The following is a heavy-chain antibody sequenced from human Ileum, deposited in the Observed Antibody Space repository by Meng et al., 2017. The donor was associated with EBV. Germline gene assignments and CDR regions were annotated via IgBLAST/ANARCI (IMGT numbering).Heavy chain of an antibody. Sequence: SGPGLVELSGPLFFMWSVCCDCVSIMSWWTCVGQTAGKVMEWVREMHPSWSIYYNPSLKSRVTISLDTFNNQFFLRLTSLTAADTAVYYCAKANDYSLNSWGQGTLVTVSS. CDR1: CDCVSIMSW. V-gene: IGHV4-4*02. CDR3: AKANDYSLNS. D-gene: IGHD4-11*01. CDR2: MHPSWSI. J-gene: IGHJ4*02.